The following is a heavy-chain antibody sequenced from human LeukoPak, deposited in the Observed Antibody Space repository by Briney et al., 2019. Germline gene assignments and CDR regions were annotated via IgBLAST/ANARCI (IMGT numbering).Heavy chain of an antibody. CDR1: GGSISSGGYY. V-gene: IGHV4-31*03. J-gene: IGHJ4*02. CDR2: IYYSGST. D-gene: IGHD5-18*01. CDR3: ARSHRGYSYGSYY. Sequence: SETLSLTCTVSGGSISSGGYYWSWIRQHPGKGLEWIGYIYYSGSTYYNPSLKSRVTISVDTSKNQFSLKLSSVTAADTAVYYCARSHRGYSYGSYYWGQGTLVTVYS.